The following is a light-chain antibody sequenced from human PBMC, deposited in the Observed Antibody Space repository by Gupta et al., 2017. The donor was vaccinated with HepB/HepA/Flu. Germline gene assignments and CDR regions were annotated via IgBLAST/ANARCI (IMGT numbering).Light chain of an antibody. CDR3: CSYTSSSTLV. CDR1: SSDVGGYKY. Sequence: QSAMTQPAYVSGSPGQSITISCTGTSSDVGGYKYVSGYLHHPGKAPKLMIYDVSNRPSGVSNRFSGSKSGNTASLTISGLQAEDEAYYYCCSYTSSSTLVFGGGTKLTVL. J-gene: IGLJ3*02. V-gene: IGLV2-14*03. CDR2: DVS.